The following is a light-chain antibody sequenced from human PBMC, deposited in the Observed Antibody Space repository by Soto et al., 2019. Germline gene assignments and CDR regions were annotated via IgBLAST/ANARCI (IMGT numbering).Light chain of an antibody. V-gene: IGLV2-14*01. CDR1: SSDVGGYNY. J-gene: IGLJ1*01. CDR3: SSYTGSSTYV. Sequence: QSVLTQPASVSGSPGQSITISCTGTSSDVGGYNYVSWYQQHPGKAPKLMIYDVSNRPSGISNRFSGSKSGNTASLTIPGLQAEDEADYYCSSYTGSSTYVFGTGTKVTV. CDR2: DVS.